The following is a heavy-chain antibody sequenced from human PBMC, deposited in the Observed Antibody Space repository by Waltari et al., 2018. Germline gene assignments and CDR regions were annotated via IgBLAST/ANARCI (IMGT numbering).Heavy chain of an antibody. D-gene: IGHD3-10*01. CDR1: GGSTSGYY. CDR2: IYYSGNT. CDR3: ARRAQVYFASGTFYYFDY. V-gene: IGHV4-59*08. Sequence: QVQLQESGPGLVKPSETLSLTCTVSGGSTSGYYWSWIRPPPGKGLEWIGYIYYSGNTNYNPSLKSRVTISLDASKNQFSLKLTSVTAADTAVYYCARRAQVYFASGTFYYFDYWGQGALVSVSS. J-gene: IGHJ4*02.